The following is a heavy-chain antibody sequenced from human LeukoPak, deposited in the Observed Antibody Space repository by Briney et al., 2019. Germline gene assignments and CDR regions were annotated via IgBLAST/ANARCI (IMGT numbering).Heavy chain of an antibody. CDR3: ARDRVWFGELSVFDY. V-gene: IGHV1-18*01. D-gene: IGHD3-10*01. Sequence: GASVKVSCKASGYTFTTYGFTWVRQAPRQGLEWMGWISAYNGDTNYAQKFQGRISITTDTSTNTANLEVRSLRSDDTAVYYCARDRVWFGELSVFDYWGQGTLVTVSS. CDR2: ISAYNGDT. J-gene: IGHJ4*02. CDR1: GYTFTTYG.